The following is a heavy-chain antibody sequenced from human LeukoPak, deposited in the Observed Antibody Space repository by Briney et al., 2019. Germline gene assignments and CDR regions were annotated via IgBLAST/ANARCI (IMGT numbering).Heavy chain of an antibody. CDR1: GFTFGDYA. V-gene: IGHV3-49*03. Sequence: PGGSLRLSCTASGFTFGDYAMSWFRQAPGKGLEWVGFIRSKAYGGTTEYAASVKGRFTISRDDSKSIAYLQMNSLKTEDTAVYYCTRGLDPHLVVVTALNWFDPWGQGTLVTVSS. D-gene: IGHD2-21*02. J-gene: IGHJ5*02. CDR2: IRSKAYGGTT. CDR3: TRGLDPHLVVVTALNWFDP.